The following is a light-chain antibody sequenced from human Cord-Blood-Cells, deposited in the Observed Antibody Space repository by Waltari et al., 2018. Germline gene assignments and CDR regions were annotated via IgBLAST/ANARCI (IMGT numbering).Light chain of an antibody. V-gene: IGLV1-40*01. CDR3: QSYDSSLSGWV. Sequence: QPVLKQPPSVSGAPGQRVTISCTGSSSNTGAGSDVHCYQQLPETAPKLLIYGNSNRPSGVPDRFSGSKSGTSASLAITGLQAEDEADYYCQSYDSSLSGWVFGGGTKLTVL. CDR2: GNS. CDR1: SSNTGAGSD. J-gene: IGLJ3*02.